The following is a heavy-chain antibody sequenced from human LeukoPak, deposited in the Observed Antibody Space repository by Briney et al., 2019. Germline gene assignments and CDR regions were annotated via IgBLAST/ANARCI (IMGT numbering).Heavy chain of an antibody. CDR1: GGSVGSYY. V-gene: IGHV4-59*08. Sequence: SETLSLTCTVSGGSVGSYYWSWIRQPPGKGLEWIGYIYYGGSTNYNPSLKSRVTISVDRSKNQFSLKLSSVTAADTAVYYCARMGPAAAGIVDWGQGTLVTVSS. D-gene: IGHD6-13*01. CDR2: IYYGGST. J-gene: IGHJ4*02. CDR3: ARMGPAAAGIVD.